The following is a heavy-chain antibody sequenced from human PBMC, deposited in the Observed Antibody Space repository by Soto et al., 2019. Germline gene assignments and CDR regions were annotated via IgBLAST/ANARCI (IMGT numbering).Heavy chain of an antibody. D-gene: IGHD6-13*01. CDR1: GSSITSSSYY. CDR2: IYYSGST. Sequence: SATLSLTCPVPGSSITSSSYYSGWSRQPPGKGLEWIGSIYYSGSTYYNPSLKSRVTISVDTSKNQFSLKLSSVTAADTAVYYCARGIAAAGNNWFDPWGQGTLVTVS. V-gene: IGHV4-39*01. CDR3: ARGIAAAGNNWFDP. J-gene: IGHJ5*02.